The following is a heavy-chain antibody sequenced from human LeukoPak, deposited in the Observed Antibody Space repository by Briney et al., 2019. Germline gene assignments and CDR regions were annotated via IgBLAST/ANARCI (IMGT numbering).Heavy chain of an antibody. Sequence: SETLSLTCTVSGGSISNCCWSWIRQPAGKGLEWIGLIYARGNTNYNPSLKSRVTMSIDTSKNQFSLQLNSVTPEDTAVYYCARDRKGQGCSGGSCYPGGNWFDPWGQGTLVTVSS. D-gene: IGHD2-15*01. J-gene: IGHJ5*02. V-gene: IGHV4-4*07. CDR2: IYARGNT. CDR1: GGSISNCC. CDR3: ARDRKGQGCSGGSCYPGGNWFDP.